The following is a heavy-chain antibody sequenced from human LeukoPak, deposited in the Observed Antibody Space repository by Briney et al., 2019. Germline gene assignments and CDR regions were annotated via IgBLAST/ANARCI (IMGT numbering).Heavy chain of an antibody. CDR1: GYSFSNDW. CDR2: IYPADSDT. J-gene: IGHJ4*02. V-gene: IGHV5-51*01. CDR3: ARRGCIGGSCYGY. Sequence: GESPKISCKGSGYSFSNDWIGWVRQMPGKGLEWMGIIYPADSDTKYSPSFQGQVTISADKSISTAYLQWNSLGASDTAMYYCARRGCIGGSCYGYWGQGTLVTVSP. D-gene: IGHD2-15*01.